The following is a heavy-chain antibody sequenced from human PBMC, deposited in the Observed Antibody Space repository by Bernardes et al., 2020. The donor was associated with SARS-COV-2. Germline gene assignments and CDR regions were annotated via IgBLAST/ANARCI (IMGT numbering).Heavy chain of an antibody. D-gene: IGHD3-10*01. CDR3: AKHGVPGHGSDYYYMDV. CDR1: GFTFSSYA. J-gene: IGHJ6*03. CDR2: ISGSGGST. Sequence: GGSLRLSCAASGFTFSSYAMSWVRQAPGKGLEWVSGISGSGGSTYYADSVKGRFTISRDNSKNTLFLQMNSLRAEDTAVYYCAKHGVPGHGSDYYYMDVWGKGTTVTVSS. V-gene: IGHV3-23*01.